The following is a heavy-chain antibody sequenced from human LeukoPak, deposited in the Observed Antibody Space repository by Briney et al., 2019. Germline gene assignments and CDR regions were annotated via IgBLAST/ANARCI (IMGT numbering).Heavy chain of an antibody. D-gene: IGHD3-3*01. CDR2: ISAYNGNT. CDR3: ARDRLRFLEWFKDDYYYYGMDV. J-gene: IGHJ6*02. CDR1: GYTFTSYD. Sequence: ASVTVSCTASGYTFTSYDINWVRQATGQGLEWMGWISAYNGNTNYAQKLQGRVTMTTDTSTSTAYMELRSLRSDDAAVYYCARDRLRFLEWFKDDYYYYGMDVWGQGTTVTVSS. V-gene: IGHV1-18*01.